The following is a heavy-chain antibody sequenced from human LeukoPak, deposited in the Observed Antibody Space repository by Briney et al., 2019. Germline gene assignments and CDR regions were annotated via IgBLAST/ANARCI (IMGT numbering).Heavy chain of an antibody. CDR3: ARDHQLYGMDV. D-gene: IGHD5-24*01. Sequence: SETLPLTCTVSGGSISSYYWSWIRQPPGKGLEWIGYIYYSGSTNYNPSLKSRVTISVDTSKNQFSLKLSSVTAADTAVYYCARDHQLYGMDVWGQGTTVTVSS. J-gene: IGHJ6*02. V-gene: IGHV4-59*01. CDR1: GGSISSYY. CDR2: IYYSGST.